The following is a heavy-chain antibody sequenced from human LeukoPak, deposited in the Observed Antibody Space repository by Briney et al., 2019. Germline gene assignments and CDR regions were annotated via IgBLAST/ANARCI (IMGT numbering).Heavy chain of an antibody. CDR2: FDPEDDEK. CDR3: AAELSSGYFDY. Sequence: ASVKVSCKVSGYMFTELSMHWVRQAPGKGLEWMGGFDPEDDEKMYAQKFQGRVTMTEDTSTDTAYMELSSLRSEDTAVYYCAAELSSGYFDYWAREPWSPSPQ. J-gene: IGHJ4*02. D-gene: IGHD3-22*01. CDR1: GYMFTELS. V-gene: IGHV1-24*01.